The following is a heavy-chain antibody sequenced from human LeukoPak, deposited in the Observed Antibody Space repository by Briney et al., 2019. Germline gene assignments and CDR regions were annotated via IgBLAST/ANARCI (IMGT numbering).Heavy chain of an antibody. Sequence: SETLSLTCAVYGGSFSGYYWSWIRQPPGKGLEWIGSIYYSGSTYYNPSLKSRVTISVDTSKNQFSLKLSSVTAADTAVYYCARAARGRPYYYDSSGYYYDYWGQGTLVTVSS. CDR3: ARAARGRPYYYDSSGYYYDY. J-gene: IGHJ4*02. CDR1: GGSFSGYY. D-gene: IGHD3-22*01. CDR2: IYYSGST. V-gene: IGHV4-34*01.